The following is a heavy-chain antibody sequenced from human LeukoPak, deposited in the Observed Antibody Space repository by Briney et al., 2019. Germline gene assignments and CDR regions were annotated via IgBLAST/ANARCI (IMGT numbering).Heavy chain of an antibody. D-gene: IGHD6-19*01. CDR3: AKDFGPTHSSGWYLYYYYYMDV. Sequence: GGSLRLSCAASGLTLSTYDMNWVRQAPGKGLEWVSAISGSGGSTYYADSVKGRFTISRDNSKNTLYLQMNSLRAEDTAVYYCAKDFGPTHSSGWYLYYYYYMDVWGKGTTVTISS. CDR1: GLTLSTYD. V-gene: IGHV3-23*01. J-gene: IGHJ6*03. CDR2: ISGSGGST.